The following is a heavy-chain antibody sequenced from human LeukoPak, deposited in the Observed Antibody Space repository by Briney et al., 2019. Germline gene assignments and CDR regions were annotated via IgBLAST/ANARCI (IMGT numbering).Heavy chain of an antibody. Sequence: PGGSLILSCAASGLTFSTYGVHWVRQAPGKGLEWVAVIWHDGSSEFYADSVKGRFSISRDGSKNTVSLQMNSLRAEDTALYYCAKDTTGGWSGYFDSWGQGILVTVSS. CDR3: AKDTTGGWSGYFDS. CDR1: GLTFSTYG. D-gene: IGHD6-19*01. V-gene: IGHV3-33*06. J-gene: IGHJ4*02. CDR2: IWHDGSSE.